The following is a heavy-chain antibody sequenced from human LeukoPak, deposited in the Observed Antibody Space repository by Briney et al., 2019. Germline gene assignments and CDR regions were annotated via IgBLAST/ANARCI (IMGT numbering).Heavy chain of an antibody. CDR1: GFTFSSSA. J-gene: IGHJ4*02. CDR3: ARGPNSNWSGLDF. Sequence: GGSLRLSCAASGFTFSSSAMSWVRQAPGKGLVWVSRISPTGSTTSYADSVKGRFTVSRDNAKNTLYLQVNNLRAEDTAVYYCARGPNSNWSGLDFWGQGTLLTVSS. CDR2: ISPTGSTT. D-gene: IGHD6-6*01. V-gene: IGHV3-74*01.